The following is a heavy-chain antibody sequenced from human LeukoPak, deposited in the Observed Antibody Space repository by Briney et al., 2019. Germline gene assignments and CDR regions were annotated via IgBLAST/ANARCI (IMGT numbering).Heavy chain of an antibody. Sequence: GGSLRLSCAASGFIFSSSAMSWVRQAPGKGLEWVSTIDNSGTTYCPDSVKGRFTISRDNPKNTLYLQMNSLRAEDTATYYCAKSRGSGTHCFDYWGQGTLVTVSS. CDR3: AKSRGSGTHCFDY. D-gene: IGHD3-10*01. CDR1: GFIFSSSA. CDR2: IDNSGTT. V-gene: IGHV3-23*01. J-gene: IGHJ4*02.